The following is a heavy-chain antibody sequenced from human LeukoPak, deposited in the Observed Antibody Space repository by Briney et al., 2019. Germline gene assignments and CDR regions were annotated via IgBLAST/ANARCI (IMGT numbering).Heavy chain of an antibody. J-gene: IGHJ6*02. CDR1: GYTFTGYG. D-gene: IGHD6-13*01. CDR3: ARSGGEAAGPHRYYYYGMDV. V-gene: IGHV1-18*01. CDR2: ISAYNGNT. Sequence: GASVKVSCKASGYTFTGYGISWVRQAPGQGLEWMGWISAYNGNTNYAQKLQGRVTMTTDTSTSTAYMELRSLRSDDTAVYYCARSGGEAAGPHRYYYYGMDVWGQGTTVTVSS.